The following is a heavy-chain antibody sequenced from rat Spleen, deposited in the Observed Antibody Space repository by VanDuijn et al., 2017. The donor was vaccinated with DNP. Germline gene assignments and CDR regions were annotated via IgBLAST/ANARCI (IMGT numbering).Heavy chain of an antibody. Sequence: EVQLQESGPGLLKPSQSLSLTCSVTGYSISRTYWGWFRKFPGNKMEWIGHISYSGSTSYNPSLKSRISITRDTSKNQFFLQLNSVTTEDTATYYCARSEKLRLYGAMDAWGQGTSVTVSS. CDR2: ISYSGST. V-gene: IGHV3-1*01. D-gene: IGHD1-2*01. CDR1: GYSISRTY. CDR3: ARSEKLRLYGAMDA. J-gene: IGHJ4*01.